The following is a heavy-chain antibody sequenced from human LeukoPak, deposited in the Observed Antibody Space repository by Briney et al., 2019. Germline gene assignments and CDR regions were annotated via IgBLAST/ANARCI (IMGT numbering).Heavy chain of an antibody. D-gene: IGHD6-19*01. V-gene: IGHV3-49*04. CDR3: SRAYSTGWLGINDY. J-gene: IGHJ4*02. CDR1: GFTFSDYA. Sequence: PGGSLRLSCTAAGFTFSDYAVTWVRQAPGKGLEWVGLIRNKANGGTADYAASVKGRFTISRDDSKTTAYLQMNSLKTEDTAVYYCSRAYSTGWLGINDYWGQGALVTVSS. CDR2: IRNKANGGTA.